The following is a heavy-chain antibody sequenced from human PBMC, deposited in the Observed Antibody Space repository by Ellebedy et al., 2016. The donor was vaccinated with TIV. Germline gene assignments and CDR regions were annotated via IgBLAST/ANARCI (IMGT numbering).Heavy chain of an antibody. CDR1: GGSISSYY. J-gene: IGHJ3*01. CDR2: IYYSGST. D-gene: IGHD6-19*01. CDR3: AKWNGGWYAFEV. Sequence: GSLRLSCTVSGGSISSYYWSWIRQPPGKGLEWIGYIYYSGSTNYNPSLKSRVTMSMDTSKSQFSLRLTSVTAADTAVYYCAKWNGGWYAFEVWGQGTMVTVSS. V-gene: IGHV4-59*01.